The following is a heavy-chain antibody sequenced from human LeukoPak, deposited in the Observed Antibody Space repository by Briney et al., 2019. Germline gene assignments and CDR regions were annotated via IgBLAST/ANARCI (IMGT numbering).Heavy chain of an antibody. CDR3: ARDGVVYGDYYYYYMDV. J-gene: IGHJ6*03. CDR2: INTNTGNP. D-gene: IGHD5/OR15-5a*01. V-gene: IGHV7-4-1*02. CDR1: GYTFTSYY. Sequence: ASVKVSCKASGYTFTSYYMHWVRQAPGQGLEWMGWINTNTGNPTYAQGFTGRFVFSLDTSVSTAYLQISSLKAEDTAVYYCARDGVVYGDYYYYYMDVWGKGTTVTVSS.